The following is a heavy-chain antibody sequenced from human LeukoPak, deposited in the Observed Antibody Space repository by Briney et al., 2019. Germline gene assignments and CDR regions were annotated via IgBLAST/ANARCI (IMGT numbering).Heavy chain of an antibody. CDR2: IYPGDSDT. CDR1: GYSFTSYW. V-gene: IGHV5-51*01. D-gene: IGHD6-19*01. J-gene: IGHJ5*02. Sequence: GESLKISCKGSGYSFTSYWIGWVRQMPGKGLEWMGIIYPGDSDTRYSPSFQGQVTISADKSISTAYLQWSSLKASDTAMYYCAKRSTSVAGMSWFDPWGQGTLVTVSS. CDR3: AKRSTSVAGMSWFDP.